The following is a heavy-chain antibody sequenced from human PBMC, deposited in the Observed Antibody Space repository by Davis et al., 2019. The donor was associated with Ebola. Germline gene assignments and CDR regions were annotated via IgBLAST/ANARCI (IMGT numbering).Heavy chain of an antibody. CDR3: ARDGNIVATIPGFSDY. V-gene: IGHV3-48*02. CDR1: GFTFSSYS. Sequence: PGGSLRLSCAASGFTFSSYSMNWVRQAPGKGLEWVSYISSSSSTIYYADSVKGRFTISRDNAKNSLYLQMNSLRDEDTAVYYCARDGNIVATIPGFSDYWGQGTLVTVSS. D-gene: IGHD5-12*01. J-gene: IGHJ4*02. CDR2: ISSSSSTI.